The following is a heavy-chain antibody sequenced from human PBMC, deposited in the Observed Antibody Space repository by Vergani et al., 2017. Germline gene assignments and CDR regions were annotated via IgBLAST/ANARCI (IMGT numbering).Heavy chain of an antibody. V-gene: IGHV1-2*02. CDR1: GYTFTSYD. CDR2: MNPNSGGT. D-gene: IGHD3-22*01. Sequence: QVQLVQSGAEVKKPGASVKVSCKASGYTFTSYDINWVRQATGQGLEWMGWMNPNSGGTNYAQKFQGRVTMTRDTSISTAYMELSRLRSDDTAVYYCARDAGHDSSGYYYNWGQGTLVTVSS. J-gene: IGHJ4*02. CDR3: ARDAGHDSSGYYYN.